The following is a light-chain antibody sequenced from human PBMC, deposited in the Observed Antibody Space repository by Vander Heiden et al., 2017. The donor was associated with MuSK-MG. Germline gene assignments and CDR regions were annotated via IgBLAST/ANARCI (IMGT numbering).Light chain of an antibody. V-gene: IGKV1-39*01. CDR1: QSISSY. CDR2: AAS. J-gene: IGKJ4*01. Sequence: DLQMTQSPSSLSASVGDRVTITCRASQSISSYLNWYQQKPGKAPKLLIYAASSLQSGVPSRFSGSGPGTDFTHTISSLQPEDFATYYCQQSYSTPFALTFGGGTKVEIK. CDR3: QQSYSTPFALT.